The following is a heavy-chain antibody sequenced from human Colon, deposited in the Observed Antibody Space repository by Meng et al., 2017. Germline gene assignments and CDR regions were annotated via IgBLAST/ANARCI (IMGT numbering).Heavy chain of an antibody. V-gene: IGHV4-61*03. Sequence: VQVRGAGPSPVRPLETLSLTCTRSGRCVSSPSYYWRWIRQTPGKGLECIGYVYYTGSANYNPSLKSRVTISVDTSKNHFSLNLTSVTAADTAVYYCARGRGSYSSIDFWGQGTLVTVSS. CDR1: GRCVSSPSYY. J-gene: IGHJ4*02. D-gene: IGHD1-26*01. CDR2: VYYTGSA. CDR3: ARGRGSYSSIDF.